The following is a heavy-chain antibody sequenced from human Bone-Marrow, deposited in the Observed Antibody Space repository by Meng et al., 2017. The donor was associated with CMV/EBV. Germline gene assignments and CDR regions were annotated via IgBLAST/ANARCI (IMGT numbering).Heavy chain of an antibody. Sequence: SQTLSLTCAVYGGSFSGYYWSWIRQPPGKGLEWIGEINHSGSTNYNPSLKSRVTISVDTSKNQFSLKLSSVTAADTAVYYCARGPGAVDYWGQGTLVTVSS. CDR3: ARGPGAVDY. J-gene: IGHJ4*02. CDR2: INHSGST. V-gene: IGHV4-34*01. D-gene: IGHD1-26*01. CDR1: GGSFSGYY.